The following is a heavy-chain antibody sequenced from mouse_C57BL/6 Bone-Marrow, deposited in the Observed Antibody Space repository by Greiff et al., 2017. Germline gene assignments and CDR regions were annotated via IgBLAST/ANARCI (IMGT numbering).Heavy chain of an antibody. CDR1: GYTFTSYW. V-gene: IGHV1-69*01. Sequence: QVQLQQPGAELVMPGASVKLSCKASGYTFTSYWMHWVKQRPGQGLEWIGEIDPSDSYTNYNQKFKGKSTLTVDKSSSQAYMQLSSLTSEDSAVYYCAREGTTVVAAYYFDYWGQGTTLTVSS. J-gene: IGHJ2*01. CDR3: AREGTTVVAAYYFDY. D-gene: IGHD1-1*01. CDR2: IDPSDSYT.